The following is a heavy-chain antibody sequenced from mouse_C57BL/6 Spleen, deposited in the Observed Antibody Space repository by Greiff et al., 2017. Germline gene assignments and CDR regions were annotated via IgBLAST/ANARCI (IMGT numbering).Heavy chain of an antibody. Sequence: VQLQQSGAELVRPGASVTLSCKASGYTFTDYEMHWVKQTPVHGLEWIGAIDPETGGTAYNQKFKGKAILTADQSSSTAYMELRSLTSEDSAVYYCTKGYEANFNYWGQGTTLTVSS. V-gene: IGHV1-15*01. D-gene: IGHD2-2*01. CDR1: GYTFTDYE. CDR3: TKGYEANFNY. CDR2: IDPETGGT. J-gene: IGHJ2*01.